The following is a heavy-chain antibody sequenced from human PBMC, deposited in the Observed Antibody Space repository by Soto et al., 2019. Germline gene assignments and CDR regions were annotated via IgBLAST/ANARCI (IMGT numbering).Heavy chain of an antibody. V-gene: IGHV1-8*01. D-gene: IGHD6-13*01. J-gene: IGHJ5*02. CDR1: GYTFTNFD. CDR2: MSPNSENK. CDR3: AIGFGSCWNTGGYNWFDI. Sequence: GASVKVSCKTSGYTFTNFDVNWVRQAAGQGLEWMGWMSPNSENKGYAQKFQGRVTMTRDTSIMTAYMEMSILRSEDTAVYYCAIGFGSCWNTGGYNWFDIWGQGTLVTLSS.